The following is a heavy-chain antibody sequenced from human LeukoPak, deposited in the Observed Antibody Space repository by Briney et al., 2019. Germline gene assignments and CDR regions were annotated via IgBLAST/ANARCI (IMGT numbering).Heavy chain of an antibody. V-gene: IGHV3-74*01. J-gene: IGHJ6*02. CDR1: GFTFSSYW. D-gene: IGHD1-26*01. CDR3: ARERELLGYYYYGMDV. Sequence: PGGSLRLSCAASGFTFSSYWMHWVRQAPGKGLVWVSRINSDGSSTSYADSVKGRYTISRDNAKNTLYLQMNSLRAEDTAVYYCARERELLGYYYYGMDVWGQGTTVTVSS. CDR2: INSDGSST.